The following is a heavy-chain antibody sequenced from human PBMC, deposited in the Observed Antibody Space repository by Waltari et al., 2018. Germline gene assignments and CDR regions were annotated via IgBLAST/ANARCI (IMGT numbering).Heavy chain of an antibody. CDR3: ARVSYSNYFDV. Sequence: QVHLQESGPGLVKPSQTLSLTCTVSRGSITTSSYHWSWIRPPAGKGLEWIGRIYMTGTTAYNPSLMTRVTMAVDTSKNQFSLNLTSVTAADTGVYYCARVSYSNYFDVWGQGALVTVSS. J-gene: IGHJ4*02. D-gene: IGHD3-10*01. CDR2: IYMTGTT. V-gene: IGHV4-61*02. CDR1: RGSITTSSYH.